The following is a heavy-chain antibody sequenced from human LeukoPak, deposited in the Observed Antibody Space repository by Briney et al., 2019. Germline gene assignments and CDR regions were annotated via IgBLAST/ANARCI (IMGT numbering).Heavy chain of an antibody. J-gene: IGHJ6*02. Sequence: GGSLRLSCAASGFTFSSYAMHWVRQAPGKGLEWVAVISYDGSNKYYADSVKGRFTISRDNSKNTLYLQMNSLRAEDTAAYYCAREFIGVTPQNYGMDVWGQGTTVTVSS. V-gene: IGHV3-30-3*01. D-gene: IGHD2-21*02. CDR2: ISYDGSNK. CDR3: AREFIGVTPQNYGMDV. CDR1: GFTFSSYA.